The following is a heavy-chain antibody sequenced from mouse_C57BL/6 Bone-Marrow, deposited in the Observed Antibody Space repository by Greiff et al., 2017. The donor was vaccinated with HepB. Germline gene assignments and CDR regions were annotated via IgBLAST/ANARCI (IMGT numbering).Heavy chain of an antibody. CDR2: ISYSGST. Sequence: EVMLVESGPGLAKPSQTLSLTCSVTGYSITSDYWNWIRKFPGNKLEYMGYISYSGSTYYNPSLISRISITRDTSTNQYYLQLNSVTTEDTATYYCARSYYSNLYYFDYWGQGTTLTVSS. CDR3: ARSYYSNLYYFDY. D-gene: IGHD2-5*01. V-gene: IGHV3-8*01. CDR1: GYSITSDY. J-gene: IGHJ2*01.